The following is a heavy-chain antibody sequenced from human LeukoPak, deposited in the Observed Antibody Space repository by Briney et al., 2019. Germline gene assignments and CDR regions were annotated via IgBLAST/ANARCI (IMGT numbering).Heavy chain of an antibody. Sequence: ASVKVSCKASGYTFTSYYMHWVRQAPGQGLEWMAIINPSGGRTNYAPKFQGRVTMTRDTATSTVYMELSSLRSEDTAVYYCARGGYYYDSSGYSPYDYWGQGILVTVSS. D-gene: IGHD3-22*01. V-gene: IGHV1-46*01. CDR2: INPSGGRT. J-gene: IGHJ4*02. CDR3: ARGGYYYDSSGYSPYDY. CDR1: GYTFTSYY.